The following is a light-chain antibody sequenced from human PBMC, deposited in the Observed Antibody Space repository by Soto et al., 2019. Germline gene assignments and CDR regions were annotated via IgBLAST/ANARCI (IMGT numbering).Light chain of an antibody. CDR1: QSINNY. Sequence: DIQMTQSPSSLSASLGDRVTITCRASQSINNYLNWYQQEEGKAPKLLIYAATSLQSGVPSRFSGSGSGTEFTLTISSLQPGDFATYYCQPSYNSPYAFGLGTKVHIK. CDR2: AAT. V-gene: IGKV1-39*01. J-gene: IGKJ2*01. CDR3: QPSYNSPYA.